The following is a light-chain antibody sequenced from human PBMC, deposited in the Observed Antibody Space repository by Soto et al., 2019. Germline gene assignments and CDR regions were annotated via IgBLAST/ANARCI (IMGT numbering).Light chain of an antibody. CDR1: QSISIW. V-gene: IGKV1-5*03. J-gene: IGKJ1*01. CDR3: QQYSTLWT. Sequence: DIPMTQSPSTLSASVGDRVTITCRASQSISIWLAWYQQKPGIAPKLLIYKASSLEDGVPPRFNGSGSGTEFTLTISSLQPDDFATYYCQQYSTLWTFGQGTKVEIK. CDR2: KAS.